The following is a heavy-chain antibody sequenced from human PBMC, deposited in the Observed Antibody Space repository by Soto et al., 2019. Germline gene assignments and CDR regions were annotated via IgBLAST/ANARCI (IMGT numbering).Heavy chain of an antibody. V-gene: IGHV3-30*18. D-gene: IGHD5-18*01. CDR3: AKDGYTYGSADF. CDR1: GFTFSNYG. J-gene: IGHJ4*02. CDR2: ISSDGSNK. Sequence: GGSLRLSCAASGFTFSNYGMHWVRQAPGKGLEWVALISSDGSNKYYADSVKGRFTISRDNSKNTLYLQMNSLIAEDTAVYYCAKDGYTYGSADFWGQGTLVTVSS.